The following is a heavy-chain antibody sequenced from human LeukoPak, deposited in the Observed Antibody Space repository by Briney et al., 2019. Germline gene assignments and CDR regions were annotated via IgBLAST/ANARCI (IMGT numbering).Heavy chain of an antibody. J-gene: IGHJ4*02. D-gene: IGHD3-22*01. CDR3: AKVGVFYYDSSGYYSD. Sequence: GGSLRLSCAASGFTFSSYAMSWVRQAPGKGLEWVSAISGSGGSTYYADSVKGRFTISRDNSKNTLYLQMNSLRAEDTAVYYCAKVGVFYYDSSGYYSDWGQGTLVTVSS. V-gene: IGHV3-23*01. CDR2: ISGSGGST. CDR1: GFTFSSYA.